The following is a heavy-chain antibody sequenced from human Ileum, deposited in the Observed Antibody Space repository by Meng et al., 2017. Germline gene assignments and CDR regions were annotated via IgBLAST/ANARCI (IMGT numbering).Heavy chain of an antibody. CDR3: ARTYNTPFFDS. J-gene: IGHJ4*02. CDR2: NYYTGLT. Sequence: QVAPTASGPGLVRPSVTLSLSCTVSGASVNFGLYVWSWIRQSPGKTLEWIGHNYYTGLTNYNPSLKSRVAISLDASKNQFSLKLNSVSAADSAVYFCARTYNTPFFDSWGQGTLVTVSS. V-gene: IGHV4-61*01. D-gene: IGHD1-14*01. CDR1: GASVNFGLYV.